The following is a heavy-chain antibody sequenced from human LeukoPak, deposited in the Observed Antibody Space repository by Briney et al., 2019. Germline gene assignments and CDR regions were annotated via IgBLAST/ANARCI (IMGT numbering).Heavy chain of an antibody. CDR1: GFTFSSYG. CDR2: IWYDGSNK. CDR3: ARGGTAARPRYYYYMDV. V-gene: IGHV3-33*01. Sequence: GGSLRLSCAASGFTFSSYGMHWVRQAPGKGVEGGAVIWYDGSNKYYADSVKGRFTISRDNYKNTLYLQMNSLRAEDTAVYYCARGGTAARPRYYYYMDVWGKGTTVTVSS. D-gene: IGHD6-6*01. J-gene: IGHJ6*03.